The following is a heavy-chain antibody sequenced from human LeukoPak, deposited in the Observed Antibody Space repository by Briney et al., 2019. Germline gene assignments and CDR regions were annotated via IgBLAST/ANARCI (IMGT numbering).Heavy chain of an antibody. CDR1: GGSISSYY. CDR2: IYTSGST. J-gene: IGHJ3*02. CDR3: ARGLYYYDSSGRGNAFDI. Sequence: PSVTLSLTCTVSGGSISSYYWSWIRQPAGKGLEWIGRIYTSGSTNYNPSLKSRVTMSVDTSKNQFSLKLSSVTAADTAVYYCARGLYYYDSSGRGNAFDIWGQGTMVTVSS. V-gene: IGHV4-4*07. D-gene: IGHD3-22*01.